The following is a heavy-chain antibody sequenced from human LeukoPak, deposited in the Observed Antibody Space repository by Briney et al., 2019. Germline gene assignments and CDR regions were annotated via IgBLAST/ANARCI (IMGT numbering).Heavy chain of an antibody. D-gene: IGHD3-22*01. CDR1: GFTFSSYA. CDR2: ISGSGGST. CDR3: AKVVTMIVVVSYFDY. Sequence: GGSLRPSCAASGFTFSSYAMSWVRQAPGKGLEWVSAISGSGGSTYYADSVKGRFTISRDNSKNTLYLQMNSLRAEDTAVCYCAKVVTMIVVVSYFDYWGQGTLVTVSS. J-gene: IGHJ4*02. V-gene: IGHV3-23*01.